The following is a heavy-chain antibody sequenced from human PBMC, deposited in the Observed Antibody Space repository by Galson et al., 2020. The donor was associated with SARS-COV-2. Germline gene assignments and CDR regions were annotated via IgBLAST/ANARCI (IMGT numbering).Heavy chain of an antibody. CDR3: AAFVARPVY. V-gene: IGHV1-58*01. CDR2: IVVGSGKT. D-gene: IGHD6-6*01. J-gene: IGHJ4*02. Sequence: GWIVVGSGKTNYAQKFQERVTITRDMSTSTAYMELSSLRYEDTAVYYCAAFVARPVYWGQGTLVTVSS.